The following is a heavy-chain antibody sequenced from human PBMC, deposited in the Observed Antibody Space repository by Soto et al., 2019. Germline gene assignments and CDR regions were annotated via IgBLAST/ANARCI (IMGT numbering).Heavy chain of an antibody. CDR2: IYPGDSDT. CDR3: ARTSAAGKYYYGMAV. J-gene: IGHJ6*02. D-gene: IGHD6-13*01. CDR1: GYSLTSYG. Sequence: PGESLKISGKGSGYSLTSYGIGWLRQMPGEGLEWMGIIYPGDSDTRHSPSFQGQVTISADKSISTAYLQWTSLKASDTAMYYCARTSAAGKYYYGMAVWGQGTTVTVSS. V-gene: IGHV5-51*01.